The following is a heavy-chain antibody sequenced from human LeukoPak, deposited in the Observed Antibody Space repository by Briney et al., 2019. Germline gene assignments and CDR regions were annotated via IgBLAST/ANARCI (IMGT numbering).Heavy chain of an antibody. D-gene: IGHD5-12*01. Sequence: SVKVSCKASGYTFTSYGISWVRQAPGQGLEWMGGIIPIFGTANYAQKFQGRVTITADKSTSTAYMELSSLRSEDTAVYYCARELSVYSGYDLSDAFDIWGQGTMVTVSS. CDR3: ARELSVYSGYDLSDAFDI. V-gene: IGHV1-69*06. J-gene: IGHJ3*02. CDR1: GYTFTSYG. CDR2: IIPIFGTA.